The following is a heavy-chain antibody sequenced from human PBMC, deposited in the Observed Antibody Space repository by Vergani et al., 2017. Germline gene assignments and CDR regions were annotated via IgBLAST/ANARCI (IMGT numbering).Heavy chain of an antibody. V-gene: IGHV2-70*04. J-gene: IGHJ3*02. CDR2: IDWDDDK. CDR1: GFSFSLSTTGVA. D-gene: IGHD5-24*01. CDR3: AQILSKNGYNYDAFDI. Sequence: QITLEESGPTLVQPSQTLTLTCTFSGFSFSLSTTGVAVGWIRQPPGKALEWLARIDWDDDKFYDRSLKTRLTISKDTSKNQVVLRMTNMDPVDTAMYYCAQILSKNGYNYDAFDIWGQGTMVIVSS.